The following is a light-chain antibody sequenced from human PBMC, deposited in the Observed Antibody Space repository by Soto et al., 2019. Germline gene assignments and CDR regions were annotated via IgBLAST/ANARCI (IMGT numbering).Light chain of an antibody. J-gene: IGKJ4*01. CDR1: QSVSSNY. CDR3: QQYFTSPLT. V-gene: IGKV3-20*01. CDR2: GVS. Sequence: EVVLTQSPGTLSLSPGESATLSCRASQSVSSNYLAWYQQKPDQAPRLLIYGVSTRATGIPDRFSGSGSGTDFSLTISRLEPEDFALYYCQQYFTSPLTFGGGTKVEIK.